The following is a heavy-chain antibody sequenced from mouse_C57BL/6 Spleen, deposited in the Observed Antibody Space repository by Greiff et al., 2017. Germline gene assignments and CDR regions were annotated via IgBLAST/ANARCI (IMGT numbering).Heavy chain of an antibody. J-gene: IGHJ4*01. CDR3: AIRCDYGAMDY. CDR2: IDPSDCVT. Sequence: QVQLQQSGAALVRPGSSVTLSCKASGYTFTSYWLPWVKQRPIQGLERIGTIDPSDCVTPSNQKFKDKATLTVDKSSSTAYLQLRSLASEDSAVYYCAIRCDYGAMDYWGQGTSVTVYS. D-gene: IGHD2-4*01. V-gene: IGHV1-52*01. CDR1: GYTFTSYW.